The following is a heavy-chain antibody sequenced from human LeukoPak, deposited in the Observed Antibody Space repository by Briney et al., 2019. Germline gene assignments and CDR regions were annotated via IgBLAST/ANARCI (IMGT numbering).Heavy chain of an antibody. V-gene: IGHV3-23*01. CDR2: ISGSGNIR. D-gene: IGHD5-24*01. CDR3: AKDGGDGYNFRFQVVGDY. Sequence: GGSLRLSCAASGFTFSSYAMSWVRQAPGKGLEWVSAISGSGNIRYYADSVKGRFTISRDNSKNTLYLQMNSLRAEDTAVYYCAKDGGDGYNFRFQVVGDYWGQGTLVTVSS. J-gene: IGHJ4*02. CDR1: GFTFSSYA.